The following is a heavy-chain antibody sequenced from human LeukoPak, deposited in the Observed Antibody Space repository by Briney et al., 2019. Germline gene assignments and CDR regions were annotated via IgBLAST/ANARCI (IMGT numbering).Heavy chain of an antibody. D-gene: IGHD3-22*01. V-gene: IGHV3-66*01. Sequence: GGSLRLSCAASGFTVSSNYMSWVRQAPGKGLEWVSVIYSGGSTYYADSVKGRFTISRDNSKNTLYLQMNSLRAEDTAVYYCARADLITMIVHWGQGTLVTVSS. J-gene: IGHJ4*02. CDR3: ARADLITMIVH. CDR1: GFTVSSNY. CDR2: IYSGGST.